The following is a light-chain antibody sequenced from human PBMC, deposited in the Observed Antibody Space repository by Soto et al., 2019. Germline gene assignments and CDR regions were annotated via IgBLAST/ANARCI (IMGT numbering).Light chain of an antibody. CDR3: SSYTSNNNVI. CDR1: SSDVGVYNY. V-gene: IGLV2-14*01. J-gene: IGLJ2*01. Sequence: QSALTQPASVSGSPGQSITISCTGTSSDVGVYNYVSWYQQHPGKAPKLMVYEVSNRPSGVSNRFSGSKSGNTASLTISGLQAEDEADYYCSSYTSNNNVIFGGGTKLTVL. CDR2: EVS.